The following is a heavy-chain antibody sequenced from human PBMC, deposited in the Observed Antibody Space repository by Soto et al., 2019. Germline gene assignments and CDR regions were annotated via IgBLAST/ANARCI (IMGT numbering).Heavy chain of an antibody. V-gene: IGHV1-18*01. D-gene: IGHD1-1*01. CDR1: GYTFSSYG. J-gene: IGHJ4*02. CDR2: ISIHNGYT. CDR3: ARLEHNFGPHDY. Sequence: QVQLAQSGAEVKKPGASVTVSCKASGYTFSSYGISWVRQAPGQGLEWVGWISIHNGYTKYATELQGRVTMTTDTSTSTAYMELRSLRSDDSAVYFCARLEHNFGPHDYWGQGTLVTVTS.